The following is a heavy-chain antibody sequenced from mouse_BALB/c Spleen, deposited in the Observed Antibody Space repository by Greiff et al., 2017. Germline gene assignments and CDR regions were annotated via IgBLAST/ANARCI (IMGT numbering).Heavy chain of an antibody. V-gene: IGHV5-9-4*01. CDR1: GFTFSSYA. Sequence: EVKLMESGGGLVKPGGSLKLSCAASGFTFSSYAMSWVRQSPEKRLEWVAEISSGGSYTYYPDTVTGRFTISRDNAKNTLYLEMSSLRSEDTAMYYCASREYYGSVGFAYWGQGTLVTVSA. D-gene: IGHD1-1*01. CDR3: ASREYYGSVGFAY. J-gene: IGHJ3*01. CDR2: ISSGGSYT.